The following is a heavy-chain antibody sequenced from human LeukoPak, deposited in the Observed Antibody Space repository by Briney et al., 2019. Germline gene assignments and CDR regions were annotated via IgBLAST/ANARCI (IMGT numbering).Heavy chain of an antibody. V-gene: IGHV3-21*01. CDR2: ISSSSSYL. CDR3: ARDRRSGYSGYDYGAFDH. D-gene: IGHD5-12*01. CDR1: GFTFSSYG. Sequence: GGSLSLSCAASGFTFSSYGMNWVRQAPGKGLEWVSSISSSSSYLYYTDSLKGRFTISRDNAKNSLYLQMNSLRAEDTAVYYCARDRRSGYSGYDYGAFDHWGQGTLVTVSS. J-gene: IGHJ4*02.